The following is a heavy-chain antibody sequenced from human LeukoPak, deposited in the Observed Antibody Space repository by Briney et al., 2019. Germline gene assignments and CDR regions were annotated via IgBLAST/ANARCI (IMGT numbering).Heavy chain of an antibody. V-gene: IGHV4-34*01. CDR1: GGSFRGYY. D-gene: IGHD4-23*01. Sequence: SETLSLTCAVYGGSFRGYYWSWIRQPPGKGLEWIGEINHSGSTNYNPSLKSRVTISVDTSKNQFSLKLSSVTAADTAVYYCARKNGGGYFDYWGQGTLVTVSS. CDR3: ARKNGGGYFDY. CDR2: INHSGST. J-gene: IGHJ4*02.